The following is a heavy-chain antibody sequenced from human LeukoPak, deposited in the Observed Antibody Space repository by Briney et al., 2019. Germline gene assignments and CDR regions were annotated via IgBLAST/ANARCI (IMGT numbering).Heavy chain of an antibody. V-gene: IGHV4-4*02. D-gene: IGHD6-19*01. J-gene: IGHJ4*02. CDR1: DDSLSSNNW. CDR3: ARGHSSGWTTRNFDY. CDR2: TYHSGTS. Sequence: PSETLSLTCAVSDDSLSSNNWWSWVRQPPGKGLEWIGETYHSGTSHYNPSLKSRVTISVDMSKNQFSLKLTSVTAADTAVYYCARGHSSGWTTRNFDYWGQGAQVTVSS.